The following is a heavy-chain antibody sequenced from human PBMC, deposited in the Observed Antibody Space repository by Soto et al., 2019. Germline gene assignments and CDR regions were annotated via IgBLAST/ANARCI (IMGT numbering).Heavy chain of an antibody. Sequence: EVQLVESGGGLVQPGRSLRLSCAASGFTFDDYAMHWVRQAPGKGLEWVSGISWNSGSIGYADSVKGRFTISRDNAKNSLHLQMNSLRAEDTALYYCAKDIGGYSYGYNWFDPWGQGTLVTVSS. CDR2: ISWNSGSI. CDR1: GFTFDDYA. CDR3: AKDIGGYSYGYNWFDP. V-gene: IGHV3-9*01. D-gene: IGHD5-18*01. J-gene: IGHJ5*02.